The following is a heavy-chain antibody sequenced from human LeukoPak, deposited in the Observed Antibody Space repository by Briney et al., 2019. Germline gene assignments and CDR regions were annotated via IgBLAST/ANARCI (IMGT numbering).Heavy chain of an antibody. D-gene: IGHD3-22*01. V-gene: IGHV1-8*03. CDR1: GYTFTSYD. Sequence: ASVKVSCKASGYTFTSYDINWVRQATGQGLEWMGWMNPNSGNTGYAQKFQGRVTITRNTSISTAYMELSSLRSEDTAVYYCARGLPSFRYYYDRSGYSNWGQGTLVTVSS. CDR2: MNPNSGNT. J-gene: IGHJ4*02. CDR3: ARGLPSFRYYYDRSGYSN.